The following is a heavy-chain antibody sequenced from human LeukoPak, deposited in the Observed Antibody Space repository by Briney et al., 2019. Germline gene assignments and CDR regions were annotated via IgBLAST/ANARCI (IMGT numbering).Heavy chain of an antibody. J-gene: IGHJ5*02. D-gene: IGHD6-13*01. CDR3: ARDQGIAAAGWFDP. CDR2: IIPIFGTA. CDR1: GGTFSSYA. V-gene: IGHV1-69*01. Sequence: SVKVSCKASGGTFSSYAISWVRQAPGQGLEWMGGIIPIFGTANYAQKFQGRVTITAGESTSTAYMELSSLRSEDTAVYYCARDQGIAAAGWFDPWGQGTLVTVSS.